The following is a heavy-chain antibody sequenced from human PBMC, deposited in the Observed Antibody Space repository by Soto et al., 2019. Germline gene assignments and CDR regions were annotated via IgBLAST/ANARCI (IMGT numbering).Heavy chain of an antibody. V-gene: IGHV3-23*01. D-gene: IGHD3-10*01. CDR3: AKKVNSGSGSQYFDY. Sequence: GGSLRLSCVASGFTFRTYSMSWVRQAPGKGLEWVSGFRAGGGDGTTYYADSVKGRFTISRDNSKNTLFLQMNSLRAEDTAIYYCAKKVNSGSGSQYFDYFGQGTLVTVSS. J-gene: IGHJ4*02. CDR2: FRAGGGDGTT. CDR1: GFTFRTYS.